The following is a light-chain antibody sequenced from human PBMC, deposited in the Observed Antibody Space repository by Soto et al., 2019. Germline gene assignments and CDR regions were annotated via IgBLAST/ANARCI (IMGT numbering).Light chain of an antibody. CDR2: GAS. J-gene: IGKJ5*01. CDR3: QEAYSFPVT. CDR1: RTINTY. V-gene: IGKV1-39*01. Sequence: DVRMTQSPSSLSASVGDTITITCRASRTINTYLNWFQQKPGEPPRLLIYGASTLHDGVPSRFSVSGSGTDFTLTISSLQPEDFATYYCQEAYSFPVTFGLGTRLEIK.